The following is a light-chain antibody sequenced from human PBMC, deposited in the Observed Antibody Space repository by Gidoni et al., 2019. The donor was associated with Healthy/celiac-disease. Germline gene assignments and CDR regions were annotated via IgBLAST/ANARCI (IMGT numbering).Light chain of an antibody. CDR3: AAWDDSLSGIVV. V-gene: IGLV1-47*02. J-gene: IGLJ2*01. CDR2: SNN. Sequence: QSVLTQPPSASGTPGQRVTISCSGSSSNIGSNYVYWYQQLPGTAPKLLIYSNNPRPSGVPDRFSGSKSGTSASLAISGLRSEDEADYYCAAWDDSLSGIVVFGGGTKLTVL. CDR1: SSNIGSNY.